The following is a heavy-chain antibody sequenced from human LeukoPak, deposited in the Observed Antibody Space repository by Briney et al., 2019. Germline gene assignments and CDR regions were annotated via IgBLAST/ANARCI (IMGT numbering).Heavy chain of an antibody. V-gene: IGHV4-59*12. D-gene: IGHD1-26*01. CDR3: ARDISSGSYAADY. Sequence: PSETLSLTCTVSGGSISSYYWSWIRQPPGKGLEWIGYIYYSGSTNYNPSLKSRVTISVDTSKNQFSLKLSSVTAADTAVYYCARDISSGSYAADYWGQGTLVTVSS. CDR1: GGSISSYY. CDR2: IYYSGST. J-gene: IGHJ4*02.